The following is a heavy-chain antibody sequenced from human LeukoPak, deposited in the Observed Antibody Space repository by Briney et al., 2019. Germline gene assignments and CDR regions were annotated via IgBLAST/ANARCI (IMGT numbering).Heavy chain of an antibody. CDR2: ISGNSVTI. CDR3: AKILSGTYSFDL. V-gene: IGHV3-23*01. J-gene: IGHJ4*02. CDR1: GSTFSTYP. Sequence: GESLRLSCTASGSTFSTYPMTWVRQAPGQGLEWVSAISGNSVTIYYADSVKGRFTISRDNSKNTLYLQMYSLTAEDTAVYYCAKILSGTYSFDLWGQGNLVTVSS. D-gene: IGHD1-26*01.